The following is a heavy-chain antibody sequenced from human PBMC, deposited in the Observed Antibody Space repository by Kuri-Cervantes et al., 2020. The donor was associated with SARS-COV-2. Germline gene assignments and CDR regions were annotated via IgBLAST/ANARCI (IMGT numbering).Heavy chain of an antibody. J-gene: IGHJ5*02. CDR1: GYTFTSYG. V-gene: IGHV1-18*01. Sequence: ASVKVSCKASGYTFTSYGISWVRQAPGQGLEWMGWISAYNGNTNYAQKLQGRVTMTTDTSTSTAYMELRSLRSDDTAVYYCARVGGDGYNSNWFDPWGQGTLVTVSS. D-gene: IGHD5-24*01. CDR3: ARVGGDGYNSNWFDP. CDR2: ISAYNGNT.